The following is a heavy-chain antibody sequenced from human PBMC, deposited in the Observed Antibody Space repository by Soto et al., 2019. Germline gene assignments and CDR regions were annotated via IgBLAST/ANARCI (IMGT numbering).Heavy chain of an antibody. CDR1: GGSFSGYY. CDR3: ASPLRYYDSSGYFGAFDI. V-gene: IGHV4-34*01. Sequence: SETLSLTCAVYGGSFSGYYWSWIRQPPGKGLEWIGEINHSGSTNYNPSLKSRVTISVDTSKNQFSLKLSSVTAADTAVYYCASPLRYYDSSGYFGAFDIWGQGTMVTVSS. CDR2: INHSGST. J-gene: IGHJ3*02. D-gene: IGHD3-22*01.